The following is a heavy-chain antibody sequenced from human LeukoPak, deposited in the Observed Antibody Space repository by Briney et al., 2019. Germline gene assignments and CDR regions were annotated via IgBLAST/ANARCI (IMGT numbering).Heavy chain of an antibody. CDR3: ARNRGWYHHDY. Sequence: ETLSLTCTVSGDSISNSYWSWIRQPPGKGLEWIGYISKSGGTKYNPSLKSRVTISRDTTKNQLSLQLSSVTAADTAVYYCARNRGWYHHDYWGRGTLVTVSS. V-gene: IGHV4-59*01. CDR1: GDSISNSY. J-gene: IGHJ4*02. D-gene: IGHD6-19*01. CDR2: ISKSGGT.